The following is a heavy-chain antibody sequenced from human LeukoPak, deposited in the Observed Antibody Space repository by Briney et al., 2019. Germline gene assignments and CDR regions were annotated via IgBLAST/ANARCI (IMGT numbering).Heavy chain of an antibody. V-gene: IGHV4-61*01. CDR1: GASVSSASY. D-gene: IGHD3-22*01. CDR3: ARAINYYDSSGNNWFDP. Sequence: SETLSLTCTVSGASVSSASYWTWIRQPPGKGVEWIAHIYNGVNTNYNPSLKSRVTISVDRSKNQFSLKLSSVTAADTAVYYCARAINYYDSSGNNWFDPWGQGTLVTVSS. CDR2: IYNGVNT. J-gene: IGHJ5*02.